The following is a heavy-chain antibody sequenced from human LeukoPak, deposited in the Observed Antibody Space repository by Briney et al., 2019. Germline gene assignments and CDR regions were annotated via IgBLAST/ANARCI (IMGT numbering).Heavy chain of an antibody. J-gene: IGHJ6*03. V-gene: IGHV1-46*01. CDR2: INPSGGST. CDR1: GYTFTSYY. CDR3: ARSKVNWKYYYYYMDV. D-gene: IGHD1-1*01. Sequence: ASVKVSCKASGYTFTSYYMHWVRQAPGQGLEWMGIINPSGGSTSCAQKFQGRVTMTRDMSTSTVYMELSSLRSEDTAVYYCARSKVNWKYYYYYMDVWGKGTTVTVSS.